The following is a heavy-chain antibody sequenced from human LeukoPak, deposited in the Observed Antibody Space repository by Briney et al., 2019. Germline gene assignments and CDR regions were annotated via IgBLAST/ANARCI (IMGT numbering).Heavy chain of an antibody. D-gene: IGHD3-22*01. Sequence: SVKVSCRASGGTFSSYAISWVRQAPGQGLEWMGRIIPIFGTANYAQKFQGRVTITTDESTSTAYMELSSLRSEDTAVYYCARGGYYDSSGYSSFDYWGQGTLVTVSS. J-gene: IGHJ4*02. V-gene: IGHV1-69*05. CDR3: ARGGYYDSSGYSSFDY. CDR2: IIPIFGTA. CDR1: GGTFSSYA.